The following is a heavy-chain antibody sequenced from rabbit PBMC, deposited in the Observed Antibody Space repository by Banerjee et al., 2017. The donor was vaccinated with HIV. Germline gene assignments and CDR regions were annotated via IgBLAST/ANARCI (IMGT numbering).Heavy chain of an antibody. V-gene: IGHV1S40*01. Sequence: QSLEESGGDLVKPGASLTLTCTASGFTISSSCWMCWVRQAPGKGLEWIACISTGSSGSTYYASWANGRFTISKTSSTTVTLQMTSLTAADTATYFCARSYVGYGFITRLDLWGPGTLVTV. J-gene: IGHJ3*01. CDR2: ISTGSSGST. D-gene: IGHD6-1*01. CDR3: ARSYVGYGFITRLDL. CDR1: GFTISSSCW.